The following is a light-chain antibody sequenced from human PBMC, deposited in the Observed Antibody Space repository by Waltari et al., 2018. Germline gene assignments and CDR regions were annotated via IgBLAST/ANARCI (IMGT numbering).Light chain of an antibody. CDR3: TSFTSRSTWV. J-gene: IGLJ3*02. Sequence: QSALTQPVSVSESPGQSITISCTGTSSDVGAYNFVSWYQQHPGKAPKLLIYEVSNWPSGVSSRFSASTSCNAASLTISGLQAEDEADYYCTSFTSRSTWVFGGGTKLTVL. CDR1: SSDVGAYNF. CDR2: EVS. V-gene: IGLV2-14*01.